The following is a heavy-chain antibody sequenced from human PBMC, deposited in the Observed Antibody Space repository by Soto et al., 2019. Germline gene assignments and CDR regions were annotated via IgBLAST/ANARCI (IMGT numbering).Heavy chain of an antibody. Sequence: GESLKISCKGSGYSFTSYWIGWVRQVPGKGLEWMGIIYPGDSNIRYSPSFEGQVTNSADKSISTAYLQWSSLKASDTAIYYCARRVNTFDIWGQGTMVTVSS. CDR2: IYPGDSNI. J-gene: IGHJ3*02. CDR3: ARRVNTFDI. V-gene: IGHV5-51*01. CDR1: GYSFTSYW.